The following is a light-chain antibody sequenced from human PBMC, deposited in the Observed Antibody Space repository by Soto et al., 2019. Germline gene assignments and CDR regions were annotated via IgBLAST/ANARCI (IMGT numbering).Light chain of an antibody. Sequence: QSALTQPRSVSGSPGQSVTISCSTHKYVSWYQQRPGKAPKVIIYDVDVRPSGVPGRFSGSKSGNTASLTITGLQPEDEADYYCCSYAGTSDAVFGGGTKVTV. CDR1: THKY. CDR3: CSYAGTSDAV. CDR2: DVD. J-gene: IGLJ3*02. V-gene: IGLV2-11*01.